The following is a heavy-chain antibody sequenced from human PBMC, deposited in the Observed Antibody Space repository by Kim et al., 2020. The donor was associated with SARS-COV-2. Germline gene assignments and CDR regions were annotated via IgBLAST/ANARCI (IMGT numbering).Heavy chain of an antibody. V-gene: IGHV3-23*01. J-gene: IGHJ4*02. Sequence: GGSLRLSCAASGFTFSNYVMHWVRQAPGKGLEWVSGISGSGGATHYADSVKGRHFVSRDNSRNTLFLQVTSLTVEDTAIYYCAIEGQVTLTKYFEYWGQGTLVTVAA. CDR1: GFTFSNYV. D-gene: IGHD4-17*01. CDR3: AIEGQVTLTKYFEY. CDR2: ISGSGGAT.